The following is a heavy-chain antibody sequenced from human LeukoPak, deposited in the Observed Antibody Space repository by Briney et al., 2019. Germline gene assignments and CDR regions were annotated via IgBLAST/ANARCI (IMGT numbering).Heavy chain of an antibody. CDR3: ARDLTTVTTSGFDY. Sequence: KPSETLSLTCAVYGGSFSGYYWSWIRQPPGKGLEWIGEINHSGSTNYNPSLKSRVTISVGTSKNQFSLKLSSVTAADTAVYYCARDLTTVTTSGFDYWGQGTLVTVSS. CDR2: INHSGST. D-gene: IGHD4-11*01. J-gene: IGHJ4*02. V-gene: IGHV4-34*01. CDR1: GGSFSGYY.